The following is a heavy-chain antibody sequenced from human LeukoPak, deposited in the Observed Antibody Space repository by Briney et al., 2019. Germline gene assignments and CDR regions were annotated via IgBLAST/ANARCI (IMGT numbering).Heavy chain of an antibody. CDR2: INPNSGGT. V-gene: IGHV1-2*06. CDR1: VYTFTDYY. Sequence: GASVTVSFMSSVYTFTDYYMHWVRQAPGQGLEGMGRINPNSGGTNYAQKLQGRVTITRDTSISTAYMEMSRPRSDDPAGYYCSRLSHHSSGWYGGWFDPWGQGTVVTVCS. CDR3: SRLSHHSSGWYGGWFDP. D-gene: IGHD6-19*01. J-gene: IGHJ5*02.